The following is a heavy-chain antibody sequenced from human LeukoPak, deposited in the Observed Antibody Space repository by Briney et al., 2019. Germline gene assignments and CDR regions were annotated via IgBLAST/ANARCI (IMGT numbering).Heavy chain of an antibody. CDR2: ISSSGSTI. V-gene: IGHV3-48*03. CDR3: AREYAVTTDYYCYMDA. CDR1: GFTFSSYE. J-gene: IGHJ6*03. D-gene: IGHD4-17*01. Sequence: GGSLRLSCAASGFTFSSYEMNWVRQAPGKGLEWVSYISSSGSTIYYADSVKGRFTISRDNAKNSLYLQMNSLRAEDTAAYYCAREYAVTTDYYCYMDAWGKGTTVTISS.